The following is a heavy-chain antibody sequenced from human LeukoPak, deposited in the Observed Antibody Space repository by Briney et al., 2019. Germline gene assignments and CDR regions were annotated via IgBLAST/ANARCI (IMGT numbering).Heavy chain of an antibody. D-gene: IGHD2-2*01. CDR2: IYSGGST. Sequence: GGSLRVSCAASGFTVSSNYMSWVRQAPGKGLEWVSVIYSGGSTYYADSVKGRFTISRDNSKNTLYLQMNSLRAGDTAVYYCARARTPGAFDIWGQGTMVTVSS. J-gene: IGHJ3*02. CDR1: GFTVSSNY. V-gene: IGHV3-53*01. CDR3: ARARTPGAFDI.